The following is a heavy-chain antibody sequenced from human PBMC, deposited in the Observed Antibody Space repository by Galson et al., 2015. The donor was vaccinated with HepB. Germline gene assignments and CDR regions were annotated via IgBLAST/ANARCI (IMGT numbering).Heavy chain of an antibody. D-gene: IGHD1-20*01. CDR2: INPSGGST. V-gene: IGHV1-46*01. CDR3: ARDSGVTGTTQYGMDV. Sequence: SVKVSCKASGYTFTSYYMHWVRQAPGQGLEWMGKINPSGGSTSYAQKFQGRVTMTRDTSTSTVYMELSSLRSEDTAVYYCARDSGVTGTTQYGMDVWGQGTTVTVSS. CDR1: GYTFTSYY. J-gene: IGHJ6*02.